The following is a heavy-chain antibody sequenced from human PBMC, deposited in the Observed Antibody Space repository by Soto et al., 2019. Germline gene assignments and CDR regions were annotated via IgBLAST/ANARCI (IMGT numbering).Heavy chain of an antibody. CDR1: GGTFSSYA. CDR3: ARVSPADWSPIAK. D-gene: IGHD3-9*01. Sequence: SVKVSCKASGGTFSSYAISWVRQAPGQGLEWMGGIIPIVGTANYAQKFQGRVTITADESTSTAYMELSSLRSEDTAVYYCARVSPADWSPIAKWGQGTLVTVSS. V-gene: IGHV1-69*13. J-gene: IGHJ4*02. CDR2: IIPIVGTA.